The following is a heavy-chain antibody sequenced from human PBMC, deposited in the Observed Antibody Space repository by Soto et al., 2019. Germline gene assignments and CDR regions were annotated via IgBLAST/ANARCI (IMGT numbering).Heavy chain of an antibody. V-gene: IGHV4-61*01. Sequence: QVQLQESGPGLVKPSETLSLTCTVSGGSVSSGSYYWSWIRQPPGKVLEWIGYLYYSGSTNYNPYLKSRVTISVDTSKNQIYLKRSSVTAADTAVSYCARDHTYSSGLYYVYYWVQGALVTVSS. CDR3: ARDHTYSSGLYYVYY. CDR2: LYYSGST. J-gene: IGHJ4*02. D-gene: IGHD6-19*01. CDR1: GGSVSSGSYY.